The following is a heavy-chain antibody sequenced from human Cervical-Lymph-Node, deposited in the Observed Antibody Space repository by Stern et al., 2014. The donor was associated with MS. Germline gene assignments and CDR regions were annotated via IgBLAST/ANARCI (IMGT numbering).Heavy chain of an antibody. Sequence: QVQLVQSGGGVVQPGRSLRLSCAASGFTFSSYAMHWVRQAPGKGLEWVAVISYDGSNEDYADSVKGRFTISRDNSKNTLYLQMNSLRTEDTAVYYCARVNNQSKYRYSEAYYYYGMDVWGKGTTGT. CDR1: GFTFSSYA. CDR3: ARVNNQSKYRYSEAYYYYGMDV. J-gene: IGHJ6*04. D-gene: IGHD2-21*01. CDR2: ISYDGSNE. V-gene: IGHV3-30*04.